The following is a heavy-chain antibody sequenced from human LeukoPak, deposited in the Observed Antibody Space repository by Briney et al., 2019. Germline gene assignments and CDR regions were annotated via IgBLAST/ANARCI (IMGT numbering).Heavy chain of an antibody. J-gene: IGHJ5*02. D-gene: IGHD2-2*01. CDR1: GFTFSSYW. Sequence: GGSLRLSCAASGFTFSSYWMNWARQAPGKGLEWVASINHNGNVNYYVDSVKGRFTISRDNAKNSLYLQMSNLRAEDTAVYYCARVDRGYCSSTSRQPGDWFDPWGQGTLVTVSS. CDR3: ARVDRGYCSSTSRQPGDWFDP. CDR2: INHNGNVN. V-gene: IGHV3-7*03.